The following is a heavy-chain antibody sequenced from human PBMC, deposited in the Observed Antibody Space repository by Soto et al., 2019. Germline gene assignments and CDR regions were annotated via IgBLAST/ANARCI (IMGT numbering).Heavy chain of an antibody. D-gene: IGHD6-25*01. J-gene: IGHJ4*02. CDR2: TYHRGST. CDR3: ARIGGYHGPPDY. V-gene: IGHV4-59*01. Sequence: SETLSITCSVSRVSISRYFWSCILQAPGRGLEWIGYTYHRGSTNYSPSLKSRVAISLDTSENQFSLKVNSVTAADTAVYYCARIGGYHGPPDYWGQGTSVTVS. CDR1: RVSISRYF.